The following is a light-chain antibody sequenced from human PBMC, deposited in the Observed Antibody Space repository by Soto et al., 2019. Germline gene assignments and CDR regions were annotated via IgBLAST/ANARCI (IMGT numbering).Light chain of an antibody. CDR1: SSNIGSNT. V-gene: IGLV1-44*01. J-gene: IGLJ1*01. CDR3: AAWDDSLNGDV. CDR2: SYN. Sequence: QSVLTQPPSASGTPGQRVTISCSGNSSNIGSNTVNWYQQLPGTAPKLLIDSYNQRPSGVPDRFSGSKSGTSASLAISGLQSEDEADYYCAAWDDSLNGDVFGTGTKLTVL.